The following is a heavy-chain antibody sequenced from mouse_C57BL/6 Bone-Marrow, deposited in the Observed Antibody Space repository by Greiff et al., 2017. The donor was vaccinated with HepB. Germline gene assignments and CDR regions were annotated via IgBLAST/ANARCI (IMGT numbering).Heavy chain of an antibody. CDR2: ILPGSGST. V-gene: IGHV1-9*01. J-gene: IGHJ3*01. D-gene: IGHD1-1*01. CDR3: ARSRGDYYGSSYGFAY. Sequence: VQLQQSGAELMKPGASVKLSCKATGYTFTGYWIEWVKQRPGHGLEWIGEILPGSGSTNYNEKFKGKATFTADTSSNTAYMQLSSLTTEDSAIYYCARSRGDYYGSSYGFAYWGQETLVTVSA. CDR1: GYTFTGYW.